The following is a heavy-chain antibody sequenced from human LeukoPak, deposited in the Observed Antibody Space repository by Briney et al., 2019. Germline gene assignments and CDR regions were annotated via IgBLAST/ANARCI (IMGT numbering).Heavy chain of an antibody. Sequence: PGGSLRLSCAASGFTFSSYAMHWVRQAPGKGLEWVAVISYDGSIKYYADSVKGRFTISRDNSKNTLYLQMNSLRAEDTAVYYCARGPDCSSTSCYPDYYYYYMDVWGKGTTVTVSS. J-gene: IGHJ6*03. CDR1: GFTFSSYA. CDR2: ISYDGSIK. D-gene: IGHD2-2*01. V-gene: IGHV3-30-3*01. CDR3: ARGPDCSSTSCYPDYYYYYMDV.